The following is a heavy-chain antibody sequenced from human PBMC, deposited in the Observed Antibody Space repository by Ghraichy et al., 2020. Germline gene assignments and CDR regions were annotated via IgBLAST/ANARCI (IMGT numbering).Heavy chain of an antibody. V-gene: IGHV3-49*03. CDR1: GFTFGAYA. J-gene: IGHJ4*02. CDR2: IRSKAYGGTT. Sequence: GGSLRLSCTASGFTFGAYAMRWFRQAPGKGLEWVGFIRSKAYGGTTEYAASVKGRFTISRDDSKSIAYLQMNSLKTEDTAVYYCTTSIAAAGTPDYWGQGTLVTVSS. D-gene: IGHD6-13*01. CDR3: TTSIAAAGTPDY.